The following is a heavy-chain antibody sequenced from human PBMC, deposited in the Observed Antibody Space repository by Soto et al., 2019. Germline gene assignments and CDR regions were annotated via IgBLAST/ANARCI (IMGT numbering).Heavy chain of an antibody. CDR2: ISYDATNK. D-gene: IGHD6-13*01. CDR3: AKTGPGGRCRGIWYPAY. CDR1: GFTFSTYA. Sequence: QVHLVESGGGVVQPGQSLRLSCAASGFTFSTYAMHWLRQAPGKGLEWVAIISYDATNKFYGDSVKGRFTISRDNSKNNLYLQKNRLGPEDPDVYYLAKTGPGGRCRGIWYPAYWGQGTLVTVSS. J-gene: IGHJ4*02. V-gene: IGHV3-30*18.